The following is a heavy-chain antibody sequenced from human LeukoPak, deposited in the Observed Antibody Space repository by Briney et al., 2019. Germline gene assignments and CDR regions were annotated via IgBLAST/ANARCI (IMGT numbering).Heavy chain of an antibody. CDR1: GFTFSSYW. V-gene: IGHV3-7*01. D-gene: IGHD3-3*01. CDR3: ARDRNTDFWSGYYTNYCDY. CDR2: IKQDGSEK. Sequence: GGSLRLSCAASGFTFSSYWMSWVRQAPGKGLEWVANIKQDGSEKYYVDSVKGRFTISRDNAKNSLYLQMNSLRAEDTAVYYCARDRNTDFWSGYYTNYCDYWGQGTLVTVSS. J-gene: IGHJ4*02.